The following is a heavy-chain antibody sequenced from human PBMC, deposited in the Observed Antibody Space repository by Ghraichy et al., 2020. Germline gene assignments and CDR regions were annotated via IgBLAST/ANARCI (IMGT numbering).Heavy chain of an antibody. CDR1: GGTFSSYA. D-gene: IGHD6-19*01. Sequence: SVKVSCKASGGTFSSYAISWVRQAPGQGLEWMGGIIPIFGTANYAQKFQGRVTITADESTSTAYMELSSLRSEDTAVYYCARQPMAVAGTFGSRYYYYMDVWGKGTTVTVSS. V-gene: IGHV1-69*13. J-gene: IGHJ6*03. CDR3: ARQPMAVAGTFGSRYYYYMDV. CDR2: IIPIFGTA.